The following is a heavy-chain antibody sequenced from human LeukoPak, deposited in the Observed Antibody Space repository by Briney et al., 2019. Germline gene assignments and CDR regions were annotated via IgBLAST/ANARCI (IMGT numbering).Heavy chain of an antibody. J-gene: IGHJ4*02. Sequence: GGSLRLSCVVSGITLSNFCMSWVRQAPGKGLEWVSGISERGGTTNYADSVKGRFIISRDTSKNLVYLQMNRLRGEDTAVYFCAKRGIVIRAVIIIGFHKEAYYFDYWGQGILVTVSS. D-gene: IGHD3-10*01. V-gene: IGHV3-23*01. CDR2: ISERGGTT. CDR3: AKRGIVIRAVIIIGFHKEAYYFDY. CDR1: GITLSNFC.